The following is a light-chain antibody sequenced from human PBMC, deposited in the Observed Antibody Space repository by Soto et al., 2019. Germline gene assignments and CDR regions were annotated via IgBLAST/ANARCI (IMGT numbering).Light chain of an antibody. CDR2: DAS. CDR1: QRISSW. V-gene: IGKV1-5*01. J-gene: IGKJ2*01. CDR3: QQYNSYSPYT. Sequence: DIQMTQSPSTLSASVGDRVTIPCRASQRISSWMAWYQQKAGKAPKLLIYDASSLDSGVPSRFSGRGSGIEFTLTISSLQPDDFATYYCQQYNSYSPYTFGQGTKLEIK.